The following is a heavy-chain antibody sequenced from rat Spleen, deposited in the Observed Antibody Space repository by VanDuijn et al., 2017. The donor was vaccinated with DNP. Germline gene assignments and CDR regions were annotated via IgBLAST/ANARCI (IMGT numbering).Heavy chain of an antibody. CDR3: ARSGGTTWFAY. CDR1: GFSLTSYN. Sequence: QVQLKESGPGLVQPSQTLSLTCTVSGFSLTSYNVHWVRQPTGKGLEWMGIIGNTGGTRYNSVFKSRLSISKDTSKSQVFLKMNSLQTEDTAMYFCARSGGTTWFAYWGQGTLVTVSS. V-gene: IGHV2-41*01. J-gene: IGHJ3*01. D-gene: IGHD1-5*01. CDR2: IGNTGGT.